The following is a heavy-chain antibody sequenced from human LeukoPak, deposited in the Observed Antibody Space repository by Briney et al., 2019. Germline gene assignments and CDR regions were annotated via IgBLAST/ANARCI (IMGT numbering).Heavy chain of an antibody. D-gene: IGHD5-24*01. CDR1: GGTFSSYA. CDR3: AREDRDGYKTLYFDY. V-gene: IGHV1-69*04. CDR2: IIPILGIA. J-gene: IGHJ4*02. Sequence: ASVKVSCKASGGTFSSYAISWVRQAPGQGLEWMGRIIPILGIANYAQKFQGRVTITADKSTSTAYMELSSLRSEDTAVYYCAREDRDGYKTLYFDYWGQGTLVTVSS.